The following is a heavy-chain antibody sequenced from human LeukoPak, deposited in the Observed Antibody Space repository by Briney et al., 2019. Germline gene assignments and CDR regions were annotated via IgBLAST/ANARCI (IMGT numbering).Heavy chain of an antibody. Sequence: PSETLSLTCTVSGGSISSYYWSWIRQPPGKGLEWIGYIYYSGSTNYNPSLKSRVTISVDTSKNQFSLKLSSVTAADTAVYYCAREWGNYGAFDIWGQGTMVTVSS. CDR3: AREWGNYGAFDI. D-gene: IGHD1-7*01. V-gene: IGHV4-59*01. CDR2: IYYSGST. J-gene: IGHJ3*02. CDR1: GGSISSYY.